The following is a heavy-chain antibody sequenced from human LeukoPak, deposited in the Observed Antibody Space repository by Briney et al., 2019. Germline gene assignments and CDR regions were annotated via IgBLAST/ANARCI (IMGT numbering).Heavy chain of an antibody. CDR2: MNPNGGNT. D-gene: IGHD5-12*01. V-gene: IGHV1-8*01. CDR1: AYTFTSYD. CDR3: ARVSGFERKDSFSY. Sequence: ASVKVSCKASAYTFTSYDINWVRQATGQGLEWMGWMNPNGGNTGYAQRFQGRVTMTRDNSISTAYMELSNLTSEDTAVYFCARVSGFERKDSFSYWGQGTPVTVSS. J-gene: IGHJ4*02.